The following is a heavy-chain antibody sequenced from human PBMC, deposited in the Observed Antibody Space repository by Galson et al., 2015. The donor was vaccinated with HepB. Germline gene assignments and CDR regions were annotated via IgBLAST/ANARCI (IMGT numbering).Heavy chain of an antibody. V-gene: IGHV3-33*06. CDR1: GFTFSNSG. J-gene: IGHJ4*02. CDR2: IWSDGYKK. CDR3: AKDAYRSSYFFDY. D-gene: IGHD6-6*01. Sequence: SLRLSCATSGFTFSNSGMHWVRQAPGKGLEWVAVIWSDGYKKYYADSVRGRLTHSRDNSKNTEYLQMNSMRAEDTAVYYCAKDAYRSSYFFDYWGQGTLVTVSS.